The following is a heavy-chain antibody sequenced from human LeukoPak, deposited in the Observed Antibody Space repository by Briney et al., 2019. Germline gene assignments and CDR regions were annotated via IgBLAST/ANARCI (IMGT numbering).Heavy chain of an antibody. CDR2: IYHSGST. CDR1: GGSISSGGYS. Sequence: TLSLTCAVSGGSISSGGYSWRWIRQPPGKGLEWIGYIYHSGSTYYNPSLKSRVTISVDRSKNQFSLKLSSVTAADTAVYYCASLPSGVLSGGYYFDYWGQGTLVTVSS. J-gene: IGHJ4*02. D-gene: IGHD2-15*01. CDR3: ASLPSGVLSGGYYFDY. V-gene: IGHV4-30-2*01.